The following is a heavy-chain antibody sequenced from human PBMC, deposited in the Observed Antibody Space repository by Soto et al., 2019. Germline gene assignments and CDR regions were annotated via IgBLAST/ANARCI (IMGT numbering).Heavy chain of an antibody. CDR1: GGSISSYY. J-gene: IGHJ4*02. D-gene: IGHD3-22*01. V-gene: IGHV4-59*01. CDR3: ASHYDDSDY. Sequence: SETLSLTCIVSGGSISSYYWSWIRQPPGKGLEWIGYIYYSGSTNYNPSLKSRVTISVDTSKNQFSLKLSSVTAADTAVYYCASHYDDSDYWGQGTLVTVSS. CDR2: IYYSGST.